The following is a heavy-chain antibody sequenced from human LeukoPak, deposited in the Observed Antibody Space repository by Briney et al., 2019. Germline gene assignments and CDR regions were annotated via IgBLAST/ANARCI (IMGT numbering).Heavy chain of an antibody. D-gene: IGHD2-21*02. J-gene: IGHJ6*03. V-gene: IGHV6-1*01. CDR1: GDSVSSNSAA. CDR2: TYYRSNGYN. CDR3: AREYPRVVTAIKSVTRYYYYYYMDV. Sequence: SQTLSLTCAISGDSVSSNSAAWNWIRQSPSRGLEWLGRTYYRSNGYNDYAVSLKSRITINPDTSKNQFFLQLNSVTPEDTAVYYCAREYPRVVTAIKSVTRYYYYYYMDVWGKGTTVTISS.